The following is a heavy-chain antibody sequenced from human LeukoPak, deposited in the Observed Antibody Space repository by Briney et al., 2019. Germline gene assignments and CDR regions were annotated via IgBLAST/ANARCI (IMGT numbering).Heavy chain of an antibody. CDR1: GGTFSSYA. CDR3: ARDIVVVPTAIVPWGFDP. Sequence: SVKVSFKASGGTFSSYAISWVRQAPGQGLEWMGGIIPIFGTANYAQKFQGRVTITADESTSTAYMELSSLRSEDTAVYYCARDIVVVPTAIVPWGFDPWGQGTLVTVSS. D-gene: IGHD2-2*01. CDR2: IIPIFGTA. J-gene: IGHJ5*02. V-gene: IGHV1-69*13.